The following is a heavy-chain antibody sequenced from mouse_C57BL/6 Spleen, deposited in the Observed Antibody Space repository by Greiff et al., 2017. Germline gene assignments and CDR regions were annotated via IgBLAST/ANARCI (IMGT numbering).Heavy chain of an antibody. CDR1: GYAFSSSW. V-gene: IGHV1-82*01. CDR3: ARKGPGYYSNFDGVAD. J-gene: IGHJ3*01. CDR2: IYPGDGDT. Sequence: VQLQQSGPELVKPGASVKISCKASGYAFSSSWMNWVKQRPGKGLEWIGRIYPGDGDTNYNGKFKGKATLTADKSSSTAYMQLSSLTSEDSAVYFCARKGPGYYSNFDGVADWGQGTLVTVSA. D-gene: IGHD2-5*01.